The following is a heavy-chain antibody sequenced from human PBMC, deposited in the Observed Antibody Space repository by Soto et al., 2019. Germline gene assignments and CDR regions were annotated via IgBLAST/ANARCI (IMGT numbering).Heavy chain of an antibody. D-gene: IGHD6-6*01. Sequence: EPLSLTFTVSGARISRSYWTWIRQPAGKGLEWIGRIYTSGSTNYTPSLKSRVTMSVDTSKNKFSMKMSSVTAADTAVYYCARAEYSSSYNWFDPWGQGTLV. J-gene: IGHJ5*02. CDR2: IYTSGST. CDR3: ARAEYSSSYNWFDP. V-gene: IGHV4-4*07. CDR1: GARISRSY.